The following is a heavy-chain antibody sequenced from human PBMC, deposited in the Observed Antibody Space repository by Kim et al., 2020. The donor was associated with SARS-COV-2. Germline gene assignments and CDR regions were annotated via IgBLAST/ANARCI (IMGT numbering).Heavy chain of an antibody. V-gene: IGHV3-74*01. Sequence: GGSLRLSCAASGFTFSSYWMHWVRQAPGKGLVWVSRINSDGSSTSYADSVKGRFTISRDNAKNTLYLQMNSLRAEDTAVYYCARERYFDWSTSWFDPWGQGTLVTVSS. CDR2: INSDGSST. D-gene: IGHD3-9*01. J-gene: IGHJ5*02. CDR1: GFTFSSYW. CDR3: ARERYFDWSTSWFDP.